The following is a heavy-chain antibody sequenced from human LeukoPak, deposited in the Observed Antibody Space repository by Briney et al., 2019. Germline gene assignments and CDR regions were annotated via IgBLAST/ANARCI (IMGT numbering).Heavy chain of an antibody. V-gene: IGHV3-23*01. CDR2: IRCTGDST. D-gene: IGHD2-15*01. CDR3: GRSRRINASLYYYMDV. CDR1: GFPFSSYS. Sequence: PGGSLRLPCAASGFPFSSYSIPWVRQAPGKGPEWVSSIRCTGDSTFYADSVKGRFTISRDNSKNTVYLLMNSLRTEDTAVYYCGRSRRINASLYYYMDVWGKGTTVTVSS. J-gene: IGHJ6*03.